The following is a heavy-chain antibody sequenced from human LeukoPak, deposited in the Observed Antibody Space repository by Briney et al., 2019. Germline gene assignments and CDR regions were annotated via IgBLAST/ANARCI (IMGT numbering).Heavy chain of an antibody. J-gene: IGHJ4*02. CDR2: IYYSGST. CDR3: ASSTSCYERGTCFDY. D-gene: IGHD2-2*01. CDR1: GGSISSYY. Sequence: SETLSLTCTVSGGSISSYYWGWIRQPPGKGLEWIGSIYYSGSTYYNPSLKSRVTISVDTSKNQFSLKLSSVTAADTAVYYCASSTSCYERGTCFDYWGQGTLVTVSS. V-gene: IGHV4-39*07.